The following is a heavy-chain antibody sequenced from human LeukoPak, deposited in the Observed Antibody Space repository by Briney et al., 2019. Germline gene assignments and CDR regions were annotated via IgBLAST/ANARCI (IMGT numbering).Heavy chain of an antibody. CDR1: GGTFSSYA. CDR2: IIPILGIA. D-gene: IGHD6-6*01. Sequence: ASVKVSCKASGGTFSSYAISWVRQAPGQGLEWMGRIIPILGIANYAQKFQGRVTITADKSTSTAYMELSSLRSEDTAVYYCARDPEYSSLGYWGQGTLVTVSS. V-gene: IGHV1-69*04. J-gene: IGHJ4*02. CDR3: ARDPEYSSLGY.